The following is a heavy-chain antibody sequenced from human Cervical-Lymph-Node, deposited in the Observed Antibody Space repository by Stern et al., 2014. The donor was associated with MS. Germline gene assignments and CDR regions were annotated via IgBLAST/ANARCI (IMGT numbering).Heavy chain of an antibody. Sequence: VQLVESGAEVKKPGASVKVSCKASGYTFTGHYMHWVRQAPGQGLEWMGWINPNTGDTNYVQKFQGRVTMTRDTSIGTAYMEMSSLSSDDTAVYYCARDLGGSYAADAFDIWGQGTMIIVSS. CDR1: GYTFTGHY. V-gene: IGHV1-2*02. J-gene: IGHJ3*02. CDR3: ARDLGGSYAADAFDI. CDR2: INPNTGDT. D-gene: IGHD1-26*01.